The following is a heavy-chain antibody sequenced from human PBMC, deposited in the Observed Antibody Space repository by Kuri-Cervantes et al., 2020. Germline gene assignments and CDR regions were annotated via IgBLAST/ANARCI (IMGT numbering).Heavy chain of an antibody. V-gene: IGHV3-9*01. Sequence: RSLRLSCAASGFTFDDYAMHWVRQAPGKGLEWVSGISWNSGSIGYADSVKGRFTISRDNAKNSLYLQMNSLRAGDTAVYYCARVATNAFDIWGRGTMVTVSS. CDR1: GFTFDDYA. CDR3: ARVATNAFDI. CDR2: ISWNSGSI. J-gene: IGHJ3*02. D-gene: IGHD4-11*01.